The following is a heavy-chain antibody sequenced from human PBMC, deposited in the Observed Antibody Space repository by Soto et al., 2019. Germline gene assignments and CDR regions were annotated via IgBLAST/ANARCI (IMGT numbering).Heavy chain of an antibody. CDR3: ARVGDIVVVPAAYEP. CDR1: GYTLTSYD. CDR2: MNPNSGNT. D-gene: IGHD2-2*01. Sequence: ASVKVCCKASGYTLTSYDINWVRQDTGRGLEWMGWMNPNSGNTGYAQKFQGRVTMTRNTSISTAYMELSSLRSEDTAVYYCARVGDIVVVPAAYEPWGQGTLVTVSS. V-gene: IGHV1-8*01. J-gene: IGHJ5*02.